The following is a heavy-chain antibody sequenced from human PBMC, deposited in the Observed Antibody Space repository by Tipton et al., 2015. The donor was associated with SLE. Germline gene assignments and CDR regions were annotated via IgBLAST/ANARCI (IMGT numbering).Heavy chain of an antibody. CDR2: IYYSGST. V-gene: IGHV4-59*11. CDR3: ARGVLWFWEFSLIYYYYGMDV. J-gene: IGHJ6*02. Sequence: TLSLTCTVSGGSISSHYWSWIRQPPGKGLEWIGYIYYSGSTNYNPSLKSRITISVDTSKNQFSLKLSSVTAADTAVYYCARGVLWFWEFSLIYYYYGMDVWGQGTTVTVSS. D-gene: IGHD3-10*01. CDR1: GGSISSHY.